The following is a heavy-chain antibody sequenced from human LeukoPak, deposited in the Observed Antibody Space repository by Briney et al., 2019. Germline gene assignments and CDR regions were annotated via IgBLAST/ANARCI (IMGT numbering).Heavy chain of an antibody. CDR2: THYSGNG. D-gene: IGHD3-3*01. V-gene: IGHV4-59*06. CDR3: ARAILTASGFVWHFDL. CDR1: GGSISSYY. J-gene: IGHJ2*01. Sequence: SETLSLTCTVPGGSISSYYWSWIRQYPGKGLEWIGYTHYSGNGYNNPSLKSRVTILVGTSENQFSLKLNSVTAADTAVYFCARAILTASGFVWHFDLWGRGTLVTVSS.